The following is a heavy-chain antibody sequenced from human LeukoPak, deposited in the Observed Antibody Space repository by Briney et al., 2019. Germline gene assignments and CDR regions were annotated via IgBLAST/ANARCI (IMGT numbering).Heavy chain of an antibody. J-gene: IGHJ4*02. Sequence: GGSLRLSCAASGFTFSSYSMNWVRQAPGKGLEWVSSISSSSSCIYYADSVKGRFTISRDNAKNSLYLQMNSLRAEDTAVYYCAGQQLVIDYWGQGTLVTVSS. CDR1: GFTFSSYS. D-gene: IGHD6-13*01. V-gene: IGHV3-21*01. CDR3: AGQQLVIDY. CDR2: ISSSSSCI.